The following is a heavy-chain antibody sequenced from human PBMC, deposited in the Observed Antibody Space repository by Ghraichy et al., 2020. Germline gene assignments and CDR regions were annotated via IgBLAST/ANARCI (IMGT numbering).Heavy chain of an antibody. Sequence: SVKVSCKASGGTFSSYAISWVRQAPGQGLEWMGRIIPILGIANYAQKFQGRVTITADKSTSTAYMELSSLRSEDTAVYYCAVARDVYGREFDPWGQGTLVTVSS. J-gene: IGHJ5*02. CDR3: AVARDVYGREFDP. CDR1: GGTFSSYA. CDR2: IIPILGIA. D-gene: IGHD1-14*01. V-gene: IGHV1-69*04.